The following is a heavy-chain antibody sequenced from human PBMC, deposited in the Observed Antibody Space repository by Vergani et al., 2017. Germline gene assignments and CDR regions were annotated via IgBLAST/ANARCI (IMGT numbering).Heavy chain of an antibody. CDR3: ARVNTETNGHLYYFYYMDV. CDR2: IDHTGRP. Sequence: QVQLQQWGGGLLKPSETLSLTCVVNGGSFTSYHWTWIRQSPGEGLEWVGDIDHTGRPDYNPSLKSRLTMSVDKSRNQFSLTLTYVTATDTAIYFCARVNTETNGHLYYFYYMDVWGQGTAVTVS. V-gene: IGHV4-34*01. J-gene: IGHJ6*03. CDR1: GGSFTSYH. D-gene: IGHD4-11*01.